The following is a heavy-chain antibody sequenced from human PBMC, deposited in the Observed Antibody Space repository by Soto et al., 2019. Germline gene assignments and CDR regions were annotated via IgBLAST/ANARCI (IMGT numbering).Heavy chain of an antibody. CDR1: GYTFTSYY. Sequence: ASVKVSCKASGYTFTSYYMHWVRQAPGQGLEWMGIINPSGGSTSYAQKFQGRVTMTRDTSTSTVYMELSSLRSEDTAVYYCASPQPKYGSGSYYNRPYYYYYGMDVWGQGTTVTVSS. J-gene: IGHJ6*02. D-gene: IGHD3-10*01. V-gene: IGHV1-46*01. CDR3: ASPQPKYGSGSYYNRPYYYYYGMDV. CDR2: INPSGGST.